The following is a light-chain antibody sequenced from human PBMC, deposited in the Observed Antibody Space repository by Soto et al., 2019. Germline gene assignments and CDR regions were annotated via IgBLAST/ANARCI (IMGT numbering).Light chain of an antibody. J-gene: IGLJ1*01. Sequence: QSALTQPASVSGSPGQSITISCTGTSSDVGGFNSVSWYQLRPGTAPKLILYDVVDRPSGVSYRLSGSKSGNTASLTISGLQAADEADYFCSSYTSTMTNVFGSGTKVTVL. CDR2: DVV. CDR3: SSYTSTMTNV. CDR1: SSDVGGFNS. V-gene: IGLV2-14*03.